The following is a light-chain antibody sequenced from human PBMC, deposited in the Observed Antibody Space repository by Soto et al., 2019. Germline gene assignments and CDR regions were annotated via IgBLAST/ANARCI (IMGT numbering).Light chain of an antibody. CDR1: QSVSSN. CDR2: DTS. J-gene: IGKJ2*01. CDR3: QQYNSWPPDT. V-gene: IGKV3-15*01. Sequence: EIVLTQSPATLSVSPGERATLSCRASQSVSSNLAWYQQKPGQAPRLLIYDTSSRATGFPARFSGSGSGREFTLTISSLQSEDSAVYYCQQYNSWPPDTFGQGTQVEIK.